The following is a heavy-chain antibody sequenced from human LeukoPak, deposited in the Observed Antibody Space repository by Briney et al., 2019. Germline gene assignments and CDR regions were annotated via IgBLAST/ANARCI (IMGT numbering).Heavy chain of an antibody. CDR3: ARGAPIFYYFES. J-gene: IGHJ1*01. V-gene: IGHV5-51*01. CDR1: GYIFTDYW. CDR2: IYPDDSDT. Sequence: GDSLQISCQTSGYIFTDYWIGWVRQVPGKGLEWMGIIYPDDSDTRYSPSFQGQVTISADKSTSTAYLQWSSLKASDTAMYYCARGAPIFYYFESWGQGTLVSVSA.